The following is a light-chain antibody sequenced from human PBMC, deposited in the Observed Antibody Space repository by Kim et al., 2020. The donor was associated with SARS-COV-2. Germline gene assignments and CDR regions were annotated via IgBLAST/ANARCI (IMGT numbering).Light chain of an antibody. CDR2: DVS. CDR3: CSYTSTSTL. CDR1: SSDFGAYSY. Sequence: PGPSITISCTGTSSDFGAYSYVSWYQQHPGKAPKLMIYDVSHRPSGVSIRFSGSKSGNTASLTISGLQAEDEANYYCCSYTSTSTLFGGGTQLTVL. V-gene: IGLV2-14*03. J-gene: IGLJ2*01.